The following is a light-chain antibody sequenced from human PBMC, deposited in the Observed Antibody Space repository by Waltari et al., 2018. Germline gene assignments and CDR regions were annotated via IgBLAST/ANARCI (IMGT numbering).Light chain of an antibody. CDR1: QSISDW. CDR3: QQYNTFSVT. CDR2: KAF. V-gene: IGKV1-5*03. J-gene: IGKJ4*01. Sequence: DIQMTQSPSTLSASVGDRITITCRASQSISDWLAWHQQKPGKAPKVLIYKAFTLESGVPSRFSGSGFGTEFTLTISSLQPDDFAAYYCQQYNTFSVTFGGGTKVEIK.